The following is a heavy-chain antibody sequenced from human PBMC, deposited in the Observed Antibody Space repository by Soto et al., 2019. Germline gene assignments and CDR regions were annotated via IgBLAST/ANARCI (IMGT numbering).Heavy chain of an antibody. Sequence: GGSLRLSCAASGFTFSNAWMNWVRQAPGKGLEWVGRIKSKTDGGTTDYAAPVKGRFTISRDDSKNTLYLQMNSLKTENKAVYYCTTDQGGFTYYYDSSGYSVDYWGQGT. CDR3: TTDQGGFTYYYDSSGYSVDY. J-gene: IGHJ4*02. D-gene: IGHD3-22*01. CDR1: GFTFSNAW. V-gene: IGHV3-15*07. CDR2: IKSKTDGGTT.